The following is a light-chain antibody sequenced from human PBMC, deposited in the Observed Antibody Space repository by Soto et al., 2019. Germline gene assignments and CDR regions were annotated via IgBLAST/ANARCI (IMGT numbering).Light chain of an antibody. CDR3: QQYGSSPRT. J-gene: IGKJ1*01. CDR1: QSGTSSY. V-gene: IGKV3-20*01. CDR2: GAS. Sequence: ESVWPQSPGTLSLSPGETATLSCRASQSGTSSYLAWYQQKPGQAPRLLIYGASRRAAGIPDRFSGSGSGTDFTLTISRLEPEDFAVYYCQQYGSSPRTFGQGTKVDIK.